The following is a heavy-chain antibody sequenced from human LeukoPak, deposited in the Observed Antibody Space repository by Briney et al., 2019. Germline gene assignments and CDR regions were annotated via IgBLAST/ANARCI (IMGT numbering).Heavy chain of an antibody. J-gene: IGHJ4*02. Sequence: SETLSLTCTVSGGSICSYWWSWLRQPAGKELEWIGRIHRSGSTRYNPSLESRVIMSVDASQNHFSLRMTSVTAADTAAYYCAKFGDYGHYWGQGILVTVSS. CDR2: IHRSGST. V-gene: IGHV4-4*07. CDR3: AKFGDYGHY. D-gene: IGHD4-17*01. CDR1: GGSICSYW.